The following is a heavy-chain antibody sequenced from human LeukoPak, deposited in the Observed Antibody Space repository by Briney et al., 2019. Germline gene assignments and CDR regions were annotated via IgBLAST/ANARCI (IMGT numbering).Heavy chain of an antibody. CDR1: GFTFSNYW. J-gene: IGHJ4*02. Sequence: GGSLRLSCAACGFTFSNYWMTLIRQAPGKGLEGVANMNQDGNDKYYVDSVKGRFTISRHNTKTSVFLQMNRLRAEGTAVYYCAVTRPRGARCGQGTLVTVSS. D-gene: IGHD3-10*01. CDR3: AVTRPRGAR. V-gene: IGHV3-7*03. CDR2: MNQDGNDK.